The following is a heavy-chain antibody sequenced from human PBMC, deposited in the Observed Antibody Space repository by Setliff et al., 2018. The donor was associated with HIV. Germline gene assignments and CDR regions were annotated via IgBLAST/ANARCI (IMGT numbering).Heavy chain of an antibody. Sequence: GASVKVSCKASGYSLSTYAISWVRQAPGQGLEWMGGIIPIFGTTNYAQKFQGRVTIPADESTSTAYMELRSLRSDDTAVYYCARGSSSIAAAYPDALDIWGQGTMVTVSS. CDR3: ARGSSSIAAAYPDALDI. CDR2: IIPIFGTT. CDR1: GYSLSTYA. D-gene: IGHD6-13*01. J-gene: IGHJ3*02. V-gene: IGHV1-69*13.